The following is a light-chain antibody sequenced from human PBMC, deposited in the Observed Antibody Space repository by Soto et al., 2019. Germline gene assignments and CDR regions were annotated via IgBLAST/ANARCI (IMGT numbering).Light chain of an antibody. J-gene: IGKJ1*01. CDR1: QSVSSSY. CDR3: QQYGNSPPT. CDR2: GAS. Sequence: EIVLTQSPGTLSLSPGEGATLSCRASQSVSSSYLAWYQQKPGQAPRFLIYGASSRATGIPDRFSGSGSGTDFTLTISRLEPEDFAVYYCQQYGNSPPTFGQGTKVDIK. V-gene: IGKV3-20*01.